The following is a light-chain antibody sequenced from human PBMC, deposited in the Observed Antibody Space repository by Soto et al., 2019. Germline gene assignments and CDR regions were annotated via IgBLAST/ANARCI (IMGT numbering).Light chain of an antibody. CDR2: GAS. CDR3: QQYGSSWT. CDR1: QSVSSY. Sequence: EIVLTQSPGTLSVSPGERATLSCRASQSVSSYLAWYQQKPGQAPRLLIYGASSRATGIPDRFSGSGSGTDFTLTISRLEPEDFAVYYCQQYGSSWTFGEGTKVAIK. J-gene: IGKJ1*01. V-gene: IGKV3-20*01.